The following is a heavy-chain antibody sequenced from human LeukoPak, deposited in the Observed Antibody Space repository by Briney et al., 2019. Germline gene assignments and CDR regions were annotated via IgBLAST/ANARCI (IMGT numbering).Heavy chain of an antibody. J-gene: IGHJ6*02. V-gene: IGHV3-30*03. D-gene: IGHD6-13*01. Sequence: GRSLRLSCAASGFTFSSYGMHWVRQAPGKGLEWVAVISYDGSNKYYADSVKGRFTISRDNSKNTLYLQMNSLRVEDTAVYYCARGALGLTYSSSLYLGYHGLDVWGQGTTVIVSS. CDR3: ARGALGLTYSSSLYLGYHGLDV. CDR2: ISYDGSNK. CDR1: GFTFSSYG.